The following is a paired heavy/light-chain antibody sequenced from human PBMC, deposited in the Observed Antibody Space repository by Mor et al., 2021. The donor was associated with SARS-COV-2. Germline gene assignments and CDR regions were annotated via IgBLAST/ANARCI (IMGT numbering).Heavy chain of an antibody. CDR2: ISAYNGNT. J-gene: IGHJ4*02. Sequence: QVQLVQSGAEVKKPGASVKVSCKASGYTFTSYGISWVRQAPGQGLEWMGWISAYNGNTNYAQKLQGRVTMTTDTSTSTAYMELRSLRSDDTAVYYCARDLWGSSGYYHAYYFDYWGQGTLVTVSS. D-gene: IGHD3-22*01. V-gene: IGHV1-18*01. CDR3: ARDLWGSSGYYHAYYFDY. CDR1: GYTFTSYG.
Light chain of an antibody. V-gene: IGKV2-28*01. CDR1: QSLLHSNGYNY. CDR2: LGS. CDR3: MQALQTPPLT. J-gene: IGKJ3*01. Sequence: DIVMTQSPLSLPVTPGEPASISCRSSQSLLHSNGYNYLDWYLQKPGQSPQLLIYLGSNRASGVPDRFSGSGSGTDFTLKISRVEAEDVGVYYCMQALQTPPLTFGPGTKVDIK.